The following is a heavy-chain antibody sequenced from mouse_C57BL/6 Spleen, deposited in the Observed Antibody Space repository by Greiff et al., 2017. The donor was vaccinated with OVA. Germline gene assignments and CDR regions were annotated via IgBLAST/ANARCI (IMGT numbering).Heavy chain of an antibody. CDR2: IYPRSGTT. D-gene: IGHD1-1*01. Sequence: QVQLQQSGAELARPGASVKLSCKASGYTFTSYGISWVKQSTGQGLEWIGEIYPRSGTTYYNEKFKGKATLTADKSSSTAYMELRRLTSEDSAVYFCAREVTTVVAKNYAMDDWGKGTSVTVSS. J-gene: IGHJ4*01. CDR1: GYTFTSYG. CDR3: AREVTTVVAKNYAMDD. V-gene: IGHV1-81*01.